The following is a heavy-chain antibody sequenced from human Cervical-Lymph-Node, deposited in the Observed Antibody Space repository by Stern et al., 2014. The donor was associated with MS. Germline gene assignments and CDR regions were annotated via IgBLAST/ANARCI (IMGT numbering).Heavy chain of an antibody. Sequence: QVQLQESGPGLVKPSETLSLSCTVSGGSISSSNYFWGWVRQPPGKGLEWIGSIFKSGTTYYTPSPKSRVTVSVDTSKNQFNMKLRSVTAADTAVYYCARHYDFWSGYSRGWFDTWGQGTLVTVSS. J-gene: IGHJ5*02. CDR2: IFKSGTT. D-gene: IGHD3-3*01. CDR1: GGSISSSNYF. CDR3: ARHYDFWSGYSRGWFDT. V-gene: IGHV4-39*01.